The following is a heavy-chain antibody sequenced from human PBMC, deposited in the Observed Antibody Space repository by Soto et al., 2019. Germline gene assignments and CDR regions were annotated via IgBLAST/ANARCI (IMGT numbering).Heavy chain of an antibody. V-gene: IGHV3-23*01. CDR1: GFTISSNA. CDR3: AKDKPGTTSFDY. J-gene: IGHJ4*02. D-gene: IGHD1-1*01. Sequence: GGSLRLSCTASGFTISSNAMYWVRQAPGKGLEWVSAISERGDTTHYADSVKGRFTISRDTSKNTLYLQLNTLRADDTAVYYCAKDKPGTTSFDYWGQGTLVTVSS. CDR2: ISERGDTT.